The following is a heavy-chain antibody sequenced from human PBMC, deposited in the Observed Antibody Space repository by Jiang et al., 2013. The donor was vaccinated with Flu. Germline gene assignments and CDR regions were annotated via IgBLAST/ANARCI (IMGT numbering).Heavy chain of an antibody. D-gene: IGHD2-15*01. CDR3: ARDAPRYCSGGRCYSGSYYYYMDV. V-gene: IGHV1-18*01. Sequence: GAEVKKPGASVKVSCKASGYTFTSYGITWVRQAPGQGLEWMGWISPYNGNTNYAQKLQGRVTMTTDTSTSTAYMELRSLRSDDTAVYYCARDAPRYCSGGRCYSGSYYYYMDVWGKGPRSPSP. J-gene: IGHJ6*03. CDR2: ISPYNGNT. CDR1: GYTFTSYG.